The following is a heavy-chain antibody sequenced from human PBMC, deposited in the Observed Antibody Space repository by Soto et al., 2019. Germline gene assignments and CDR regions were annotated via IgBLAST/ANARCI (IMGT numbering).Heavy chain of an antibody. CDR2: IYHSGST. CDR3: ARDSLTGNYFDP. J-gene: IGHJ5*02. D-gene: IGHD1-7*01. Sequence: SETLSLTCAFSGCSISSGGYSWNWIRQPPGKGLEWIGYIYHSGSTLYNPSLKSRVTISIDKSKKQFSLRLSSVSAADTAVYYCARDSLTGNYFDPWGQGTLVTVSS. V-gene: IGHV4-30-2*01. CDR1: GCSISSGGYS.